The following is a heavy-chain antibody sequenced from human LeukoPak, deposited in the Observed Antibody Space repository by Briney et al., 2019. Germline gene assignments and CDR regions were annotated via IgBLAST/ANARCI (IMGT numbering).Heavy chain of an antibody. V-gene: IGHV4-34*01. CDR1: GGSFSGYY. CDR3: ARKGGGQLVNTRRWFDP. CDR2: IHHSGST. D-gene: IGHD6-13*01. J-gene: IGHJ5*02. Sequence: SETLSLTCAIYGGSFSGYYWSWIRQPPGKGLEWIGEIHHSGSTNYNPSLKTRVTISVDTSKKQFSLKLSSVAAADTAVYYCARKGGGQLVNTRRWFDPWGQGTLVTVSS.